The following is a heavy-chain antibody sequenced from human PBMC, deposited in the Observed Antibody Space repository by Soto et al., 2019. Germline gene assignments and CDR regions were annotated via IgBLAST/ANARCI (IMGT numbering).Heavy chain of an antibody. CDR3: NTYQYSDSSDHLKGDY. J-gene: IGHJ4*02. V-gene: IGHV3-15*07. CDR2: IKIKTGGLTT. Sequence: EVQLVESGGGLVKPGGSLRLSCAASGFTFSNAWMNWVRQAPGKGLEWVGRIKIKTGGLTTDYAAPDKGSFTISRDASKNTPYLQMNSLKTEDTAVYYGNTYQYSDSSDHLKGDYWGQGTLVTVSS. D-gene: IGHD3-22*01. CDR1: GFTFSNAW.